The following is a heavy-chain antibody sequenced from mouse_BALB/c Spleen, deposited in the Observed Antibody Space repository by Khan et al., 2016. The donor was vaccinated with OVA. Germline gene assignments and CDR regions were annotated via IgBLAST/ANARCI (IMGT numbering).Heavy chain of an antibody. CDR3: ARRSNYALDY. V-gene: IGHV2-6-2*01. CDR1: GFSLTTYG. Sequence: VQLKESGPDLVAPSQSLSITCTVSGFSLTTYGVHWVRQPPGKGLEWLGVIWSDGKTTYNSPLKSRLSISQDNSKSQVFLKLHSLQTDDTAMYPCARRSNYALDYGGQGTSVTVSS. J-gene: IGHJ4*01. CDR2: IWSDGKT.